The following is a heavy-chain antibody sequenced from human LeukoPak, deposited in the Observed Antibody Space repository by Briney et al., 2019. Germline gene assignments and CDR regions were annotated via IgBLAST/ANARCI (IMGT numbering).Heavy chain of an antibody. J-gene: IGHJ5*02. Sequence: PGGSLRLSCAASGFTFSSYAMSWVRQAPGKGLEWVSGINWNGGSTGYADSVKGRFTISRDNAKNSLYLQMNSLRAEDTALYYCARDRRAGQLVRGPNWFDPWGQGTLVTVSS. CDR3: ARDRRAGQLVRGPNWFDP. CDR2: INWNGGST. D-gene: IGHD6-13*01. CDR1: GFTFSSYA. V-gene: IGHV3-20*04.